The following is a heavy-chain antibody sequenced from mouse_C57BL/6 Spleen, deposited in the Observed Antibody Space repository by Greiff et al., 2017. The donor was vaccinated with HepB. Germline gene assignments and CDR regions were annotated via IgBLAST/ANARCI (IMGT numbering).Heavy chain of an antibody. J-gene: IGHJ2*01. V-gene: IGHV1-18*01. Sequence: EVQLQQSGPELVKPGASVKIPCKASGYTFTDYNMDWVKQSHGKSLEWIGDINPNNGGTIYNQKFKGKATLTVDKSSSTAYMELRSLTSEDTAVYYCARGTYSAMDYWGQGTTRTVSS. CDR1: GYTFTDYN. D-gene: IGHD1-2*01. CDR3: ARGTYSAMDY. CDR2: INPNNGGT.